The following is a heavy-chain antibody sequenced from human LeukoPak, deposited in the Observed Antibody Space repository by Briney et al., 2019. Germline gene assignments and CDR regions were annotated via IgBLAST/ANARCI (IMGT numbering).Heavy chain of an antibody. CDR2: MYHSGST. V-gene: IGHV4-38-2*02. CDR3: ARDPYCSGGSCYPFDY. CDR1: GYSISSGYF. J-gene: IGHJ4*02. Sequence: SETLSLTCAVSGYSISSGYFWGWIRPPPGKGLEWIGSMYHSGSTYNNPSLKRRVTISVDTSKNQFSLKLRSVTAADTAVYYCARDPYCSGGSCYPFDYWGQGTLVTVSS. D-gene: IGHD2-15*01.